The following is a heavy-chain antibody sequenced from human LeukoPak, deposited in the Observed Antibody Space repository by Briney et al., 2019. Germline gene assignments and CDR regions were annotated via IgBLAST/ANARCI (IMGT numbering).Heavy chain of an antibody. CDR1: GFTFSDYY. V-gene: IGHV3-11*06. CDR2: ISSTSIYT. CDR3: ATADSGSYYSGFDY. Sequence: GGSLRLSCAASGFTFSDYYMSWIRQAPGKGLEWVSDISSTSIYTNYADSVKGRFTISRDNSKNTLYLHMNSLRAEDTAVYYCATADSGSYYSGFDYWGQGTLVTVSS. D-gene: IGHD1-26*01. J-gene: IGHJ4*02.